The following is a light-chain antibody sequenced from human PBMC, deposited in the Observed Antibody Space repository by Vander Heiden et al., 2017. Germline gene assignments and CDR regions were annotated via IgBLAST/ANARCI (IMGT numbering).Light chain of an antibody. V-gene: IGLV2-8*01. CDR1: SIDVGADNS. CDR2: GVT. CDR3: SSYADTAKVV. J-gene: IGLJ2*01. Sequence: QSALPQPPAASGSPGQSVPITGTGTSIDVGADNSVSWYQPYPATAPTIRIYGVTKRPSGVPDRFSGSKAGNTAALTVSELQAEDEADYFCSSYADTAKVVFGGGTKLTVL.